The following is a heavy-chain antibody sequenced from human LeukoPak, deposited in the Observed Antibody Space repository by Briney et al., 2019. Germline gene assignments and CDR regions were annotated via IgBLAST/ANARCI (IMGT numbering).Heavy chain of an antibody. V-gene: IGHV3-30*04. CDR2: ISYDGSNK. Sequence: GGPLRLSCAASGFTLSSYAMHWVRQAPGKGLEWVAVISYDGSNKYYADSEKGRFTISRDNSKNTLYLQMNSLRAEDTAVYYCARPYYDSSGYYMSGAFDIWGQGTMVTVSS. D-gene: IGHD3-22*01. CDR1: GFTLSSYA. J-gene: IGHJ3*02. CDR3: ARPYYDSSGYYMSGAFDI.